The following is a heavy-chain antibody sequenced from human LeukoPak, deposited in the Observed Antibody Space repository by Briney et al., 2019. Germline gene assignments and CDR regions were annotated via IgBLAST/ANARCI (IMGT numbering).Heavy chain of an antibody. CDR3: ARRSSRWDFDY. V-gene: IGHV1-18*01. CDR2: ISAYNGNT. CDR1: GYTFTSYG. D-gene: IGHD6-13*01. J-gene: IGHJ4*02. Sequence: ASVKVSCKASGYTFTSYGISWVRQAPGQGLEWMGWISAYNGNTNYAQNFQGRVTMTRDTSIGTAYMELSSLTSEDTAVYYCARRSSRWDFDYWGQGTLVTVSS.